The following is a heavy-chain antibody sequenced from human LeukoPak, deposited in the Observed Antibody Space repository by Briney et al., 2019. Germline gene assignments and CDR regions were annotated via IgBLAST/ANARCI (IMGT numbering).Heavy chain of an antibody. V-gene: IGHV3-9*01. D-gene: IGHD6-13*01. Sequence: SLRLSCAASGFTFSSYTMSWVCQAPRKGLEWVSGISLNSGSIGYADPVKGRFTISRDNAKNSLYLQMNSLRAEDTALYYCAKESIAAAGALDYWGQGTLVTVSS. J-gene: IGHJ4*02. CDR1: GFTFSSYT. CDR2: ISLNSGSI. CDR3: AKESIAAAGALDY.